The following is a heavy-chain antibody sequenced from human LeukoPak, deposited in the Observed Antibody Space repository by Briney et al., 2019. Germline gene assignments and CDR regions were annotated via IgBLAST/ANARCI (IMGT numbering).Heavy chain of an antibody. Sequence: GGSLRLSCAASGFTFISYAMSWVRQAPGKGLEWVSAISTSGDTSYCADSVKGRFTISRDNSENTLYLQMSSLRAEDTAIYYCAKAASPTTRYFDYWGQGTLVTVSS. CDR3: AKAASPTTRYFDY. J-gene: IGHJ4*02. D-gene: IGHD1-26*01. V-gene: IGHV3-23*01. CDR2: ISTSGDTS. CDR1: GFTFISYA.